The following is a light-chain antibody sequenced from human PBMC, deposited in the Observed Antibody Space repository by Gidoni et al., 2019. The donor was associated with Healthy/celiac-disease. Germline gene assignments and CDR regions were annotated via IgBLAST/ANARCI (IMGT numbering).Light chain of an antibody. Sequence: IQMIQSPSALSASVRDRVTITCRASQNISSYLTWYQQKPGQAPKLLIYAASSLQSGVPSRFSGSGSGTDFTLTISSLQPEDFATYYCQQSYSTPFTFGPGTKVEIK. V-gene: IGKV1-39*01. CDR1: QNISSY. CDR3: QQSYSTPFT. J-gene: IGKJ4*01. CDR2: AAS.